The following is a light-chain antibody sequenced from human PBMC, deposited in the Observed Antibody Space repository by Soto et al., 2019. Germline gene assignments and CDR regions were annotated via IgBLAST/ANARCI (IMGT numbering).Light chain of an antibody. CDR1: QTVSNTY. Sequence: EIVLTQFPGALSLSQGERVTLSCRASQTVSNTYLAWYQQKSGQAPKFLIYGASNRATGIPDRFSGSGSGTDFNLTISRLEPEDFAVYYCQQYGALPPTFGGGTKVEIK. CDR2: GAS. J-gene: IGKJ4*01. V-gene: IGKV3-20*01. CDR3: QQYGALPPT.